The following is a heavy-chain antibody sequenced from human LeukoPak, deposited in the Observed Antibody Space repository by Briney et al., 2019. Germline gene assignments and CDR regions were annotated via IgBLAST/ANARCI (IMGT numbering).Heavy chain of an antibody. J-gene: IGHJ4*02. Sequence: GGSLRLSCAASGFSFSSYAMSWVRQAPGKGLEWVSSISGSGDNTYYAESVKGRFTISRNNSKNTLFLQMNSLRAEDTAVFYCAKRSGYTTGWFFDFWGQGTLVTVSS. CDR3: AKRSGYTTGWFFDF. V-gene: IGHV3-23*01. CDR1: GFSFSSYA. D-gene: IGHD6-19*01. CDR2: ISGSGDNT.